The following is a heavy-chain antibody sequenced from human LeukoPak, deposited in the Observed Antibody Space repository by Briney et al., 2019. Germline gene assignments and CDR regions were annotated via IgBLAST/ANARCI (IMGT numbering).Heavy chain of an antibody. CDR2: MNPNSGNT. CDR3: ARGEYSSSQVDY. Sequence: GASVKVSCKASGYTFTSYDINWVRQATGQGLEWMGWMNPNSGNTGYAQKFQGRVTITRNTSISTAYMELSSLRSEDTAVYYCARGEYSSSQVDYWGQGTLVTVSS. J-gene: IGHJ4*02. D-gene: IGHD6-6*01. V-gene: IGHV1-8*03. CDR1: GYTFTSYD.